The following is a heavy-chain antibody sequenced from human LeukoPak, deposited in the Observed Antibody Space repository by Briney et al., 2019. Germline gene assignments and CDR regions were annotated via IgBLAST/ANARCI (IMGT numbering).Heavy chain of an antibody. CDR3: AKDLYSGSPTPTPN. Sequence: PGGSLRLSCTTSGFSFSDSAMHWVRQASGKGLEWVGRIRSEVNNYATQYAASVKGRFTISRDESKKTAYLQMNSLKSEDTAVYYCAKDLYSGSPTPTPNWGQGTLVTVSS. CDR2: IRSEVNNYAT. J-gene: IGHJ4*02. V-gene: IGHV3-73*01. CDR1: GFSFSDSA. D-gene: IGHD1-26*01.